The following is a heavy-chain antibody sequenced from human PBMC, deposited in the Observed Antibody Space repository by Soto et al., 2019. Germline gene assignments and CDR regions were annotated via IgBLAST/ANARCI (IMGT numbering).Heavy chain of an antibody. CDR1: GGTFSSYT. V-gene: IGHV1-69*04. J-gene: IGHJ4*02. Sequence: SVKVSCKASGGTFSSYTISWVRQAPGQGLEWMGRIIPILGIANYAQKFQGRVTITADKSTSTAYMELSSLRSEDTAVYYCATDEAPSERGFSGYDYWGQVTLVT. CDR3: ATDEAPSERGFSGYDY. CDR2: IIPILGIA. D-gene: IGHD5-12*01.